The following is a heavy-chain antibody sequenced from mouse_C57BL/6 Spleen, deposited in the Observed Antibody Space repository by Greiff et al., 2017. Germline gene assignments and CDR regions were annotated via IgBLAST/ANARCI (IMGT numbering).Heavy chain of an antibody. Sequence: VQLQQPGAELAIPGASVKLSCKASGYTFTSYWMHWVKQRPGQGLEWIGYINPSSGYTKYNQKFKDKATLTADKSYSPAYMQLSSLTYEDSADFYCAKLLGSAMDYWGQGTSVTVSS. CDR3: AKLLGSAMDY. CDR2: INPSSGYT. J-gene: IGHJ4*01. D-gene: IGHD4-1*01. CDR1: GYTFTSYW. V-gene: IGHV1-7*01.